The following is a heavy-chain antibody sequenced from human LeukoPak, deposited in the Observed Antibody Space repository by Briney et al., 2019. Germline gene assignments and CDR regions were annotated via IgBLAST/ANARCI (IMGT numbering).Heavy chain of an antibody. D-gene: IGHD3-3*01. CDR1: GFTFDEYA. CDR2: ISGDGNKK. V-gene: IGHV3-43*02. CDR3: AKDMGPLGTIWLDY. Sequence: PGGSLRLSCVASGFTFDEYAMHWVRQAPGESLEWVSVISGDGNKKYYADSVKGRFTISRDNSKNSLYLQVNSLRTEDTALYYCAKDMGPLGTIWLDYWGQGTLVSVSS. J-gene: IGHJ4*02.